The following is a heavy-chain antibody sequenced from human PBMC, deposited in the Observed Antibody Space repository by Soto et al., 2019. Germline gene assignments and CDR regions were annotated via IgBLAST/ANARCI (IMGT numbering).Heavy chain of an antibody. CDR2: IWYDGNNK. CDR3: SRGLHSLFDY. J-gene: IGHJ4*02. Sequence: PSGSVILSSPTSVLTFCNYGMHCVRQAPGKGLEWVAVIWYDGNNKYYADSVKGRFTISRDNSNNTLYVQMTSLRAEDTAVYYCSRGLHSLFDYWGQGTLVTVSS. V-gene: IGHV3-33*01. D-gene: IGHD2-21*01. CDR1: VLTFCNYG.